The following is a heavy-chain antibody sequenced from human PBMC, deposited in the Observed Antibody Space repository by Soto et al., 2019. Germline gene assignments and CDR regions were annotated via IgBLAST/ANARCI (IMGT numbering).Heavy chain of an antibody. CDR2: IYPCGVNT. J-gene: IGHJ6*02. Sequence: ASVKVSCKAIGYSFTSHYIHWVRQAPGQGLEWMGRIYPCGVNTNYAQKFKGRVTMTTDTSTSTAYMELRSLRSDDTAVYCCARRAPPMDVWGQGTTVTVSS. CDR3: ARRAPPMDV. CDR1: GYSFTSHY. V-gene: IGHV1-46*01.